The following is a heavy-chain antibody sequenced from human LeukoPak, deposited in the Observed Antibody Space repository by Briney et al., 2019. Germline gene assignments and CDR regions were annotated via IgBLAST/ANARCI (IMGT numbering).Heavy chain of an antibody. J-gene: IGHJ4*02. CDR3: ARAGYSSGYFDY. Sequence: SETLSLTCAVSGGSISSSNWWSWVRQPPGKGLEWIGYIYYSGSTNYNPSLKRRVTISVDTSKNQFSLKLSSVTAADTAVYYCARAGYSSGYFDYWGQGTLVTVSS. V-gene: IGHV4-4*02. CDR1: GGSISSSNW. D-gene: IGHD6-19*01. CDR2: IYYSGST.